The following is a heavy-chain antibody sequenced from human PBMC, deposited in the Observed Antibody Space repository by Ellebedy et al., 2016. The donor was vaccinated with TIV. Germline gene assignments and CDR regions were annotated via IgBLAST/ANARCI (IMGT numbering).Heavy chain of an antibody. Sequence: PGGSLRLSCAASGFSFSGAWMSWVRQGPGKGLEWVGHIKSTAHGGPTDFTAPVNGRFTISRDDSRNMLYLQMNSLKTEDTAMYYCSIHYGDNPFWGPGTLVTVSS. CDR3: SIHYGDNPF. CDR1: GFSFSGAW. J-gene: IGHJ4*02. CDR2: IKSTAHGGPT. D-gene: IGHD4-17*01. V-gene: IGHV3-15*01.